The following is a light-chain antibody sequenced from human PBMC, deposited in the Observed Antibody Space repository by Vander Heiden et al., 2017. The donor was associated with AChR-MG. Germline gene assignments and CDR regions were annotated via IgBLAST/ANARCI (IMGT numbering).Light chain of an antibody. Sequence: QSALTQPASLSESLGQSITIACTGTSSDIGGYNDVSWYQQQPNKAPKLMIYDVSNRPSGVSNRFSGSKSGNTASLTISGLQAEDEDDYYCCSYTSSSSLVFGGGTKLTVL. CDR1: SSDIGGYND. V-gene: IGLV2-14*03. CDR3: CSYTSSSSLV. CDR2: DVS. J-gene: IGLJ3*02.